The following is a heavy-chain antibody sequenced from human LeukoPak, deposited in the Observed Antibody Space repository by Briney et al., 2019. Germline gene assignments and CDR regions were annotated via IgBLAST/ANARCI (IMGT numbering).Heavy chain of an antibody. CDR1: GFTFGDYA. J-gene: IGHJ5*02. Sequence: GGSLRLSCTTSGFTFGDYAMTWVRQAPGKGLEWVRAIREKASGGTTEYAASVRGRFTMSRDDSKSIAYLQMNSLKTEDTAVYYRCSGPYNWFDPWGQGTLVTVSS. V-gene: IGHV3-49*04. CDR2: IREKASGGTT. CDR3: CSGPYNWFDP.